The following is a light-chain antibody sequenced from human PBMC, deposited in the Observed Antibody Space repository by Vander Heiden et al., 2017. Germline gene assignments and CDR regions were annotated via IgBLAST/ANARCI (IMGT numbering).Light chain of an antibody. CDR3: HQTDSFPST. V-gene: IGKV1D-12*01. CDR2: GAS. Sequence: PSPSSVSASVGDTVTIVCRASQDVTNWVAWYQHKEGTAPKLLIYGASSLQTGVPSRFSGGGSGTDFTLTISGLQPEDVATYYCHQTDSFPSTFGQGTRL. CDR1: QDVTNW. J-gene: IGKJ5*01.